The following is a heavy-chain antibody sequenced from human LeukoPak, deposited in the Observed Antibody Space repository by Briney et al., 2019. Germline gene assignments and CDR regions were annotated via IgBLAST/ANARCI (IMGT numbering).Heavy chain of an antibody. CDR1: GGSISSSNW. Sequence: PLETLSLTCAVSGGSISSSNWWSWVRQPPGKGLEWIGEIYHSGSTNYNPSLKSRVTISVDKSKNQFSLKLSSVTAADTAVYYCARAETPGALVEYQLPTYYYYYGMDVWGQGTTVTVSS. V-gene: IGHV4-4*02. CDR2: IYHSGST. D-gene: IGHD2-2*01. J-gene: IGHJ6*02. CDR3: ARAETPGALVEYQLPTYYYYYGMDV.